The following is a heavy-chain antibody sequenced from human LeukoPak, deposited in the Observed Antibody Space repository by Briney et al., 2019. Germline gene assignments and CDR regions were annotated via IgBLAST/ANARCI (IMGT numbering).Heavy chain of an antibody. CDR2: IIPIFGTA. CDR1: GGTFSSYA. D-gene: IGHD2-2*01. V-gene: IGHV1-69*13. Sequence: SVKVSCKASGGTFSSYAISWVRQAPGQGLEWMGGIIPIFGTANYAQKFQGRVTITADESTSTAYMELSSLRSEDTAVYYCARVKGGYCSSTSCYEYYYYGMDVWGQGTTVTVSS. CDR3: ARVKGGYCSSTSCYEYYYYGMDV. J-gene: IGHJ6*02.